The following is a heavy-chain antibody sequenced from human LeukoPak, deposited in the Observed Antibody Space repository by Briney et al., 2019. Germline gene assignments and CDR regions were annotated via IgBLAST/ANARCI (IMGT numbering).Heavy chain of an antibody. V-gene: IGHV3-30*04. CDR1: GFTFTNYA. Sequence: PGGSLRLSCAASGFTFTNYAMHWVRQAPGKGLEWVAVISYDGSNKYYADSVKGRFTISRDNSKNTLYLQMNSLRAEDTAVYYCARGYSSSWYFLPSGIDYWGQGTLVTVSS. CDR2: ISYDGSNK. J-gene: IGHJ4*02. CDR3: ARGYSSSWYFLPSGIDY. D-gene: IGHD6-13*01.